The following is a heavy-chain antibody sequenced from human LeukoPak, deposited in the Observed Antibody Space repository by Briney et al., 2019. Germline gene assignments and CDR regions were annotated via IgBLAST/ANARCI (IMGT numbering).Heavy chain of an antibody. V-gene: IGHV3-53*01. J-gene: IGHJ4*02. CDR2: LYSGGST. Sequence: PGGSLRLSCAASGFTFSTYSMNWVRQAPGKGLEWVSVLYSGGSTYYADSVKGRFTISRDNSKNTLYLQMNSLRAEDTAVYYCASATANYDSSGYVGDYWGQGTLVTVSS. CDR3: ASATANYDSSGYVGDY. D-gene: IGHD3-22*01. CDR1: GFTFSTYS.